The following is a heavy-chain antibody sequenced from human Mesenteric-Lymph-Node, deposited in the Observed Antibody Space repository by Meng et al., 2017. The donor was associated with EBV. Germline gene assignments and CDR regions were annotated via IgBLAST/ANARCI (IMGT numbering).Heavy chain of an antibody. D-gene: IGHD4-17*01. CDR1: GYIFESYR. CDR2: INPAFGNT. J-gene: IGHJ4*02. V-gene: IGHV1-3*01. Sequence: QVQLVQSGNGVKKPGASVKVSCKASGYIFESYRVHWARQAPGQRLEWMGWINPAFGNTDYSQKFQGKVTITSDTSASTAYMDLTSLTPEDTAVYFCARDAGDYVLDYWGQGTLVTVSS. CDR3: ARDAGDYVLDY.